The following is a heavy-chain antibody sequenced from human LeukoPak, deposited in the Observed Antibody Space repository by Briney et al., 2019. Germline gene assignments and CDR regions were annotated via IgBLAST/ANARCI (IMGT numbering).Heavy chain of an antibody. CDR2: ISAYNGNT. V-gene: IGHV1-18*01. CDR1: GYTFTSYG. J-gene: IGHJ4*02. D-gene: IGHD2-15*01. Sequence: ASVKVSCKASGYTFTSYGISWVRQAPGQGLEWMGGISAYNGNTNYAQKLQGRVTMTTDTSTSTAYMELRSLRSDDTAVYYCARVTGYCSGGSCYLTPLFDYWGQGTLVTVSS. CDR3: ARVTGYCSGGSCYLTPLFDY.